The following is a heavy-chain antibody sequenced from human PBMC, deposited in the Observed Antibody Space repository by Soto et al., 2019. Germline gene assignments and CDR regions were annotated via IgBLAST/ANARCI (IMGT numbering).Heavy chain of an antibody. CDR3: ARHSEATHLGELSTYFDY. Sequence: SETLSLTCAVYGGCFSGYYWSWIRQPPGKGLEWIGEINHSGSTNYNPSLKSRVTISVDTSKNQFSLKLSSVTAADTAVYYCARHSEATHLGELSTYFDYWGQGTLVTVS. V-gene: IGHV4-34*01. CDR1: GGCFSGYY. J-gene: IGHJ4*02. CDR2: INHSGST. D-gene: IGHD3-16*02.